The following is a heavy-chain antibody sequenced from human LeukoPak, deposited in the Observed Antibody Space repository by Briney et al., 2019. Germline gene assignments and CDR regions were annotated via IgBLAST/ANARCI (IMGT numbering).Heavy chain of an antibody. CDR2: FYYSEST. V-gene: IGHV4-39*01. D-gene: IGHD5-24*01. CDR1: GASISSCSYY. J-gene: IGHJ4*02. Sequence: SETLSLTCTVSGASISSCSYYWGWIRQPPGKGLEWVGSFYYSESTYYNPSIESRVTLSVDTSKNQFSLKMGPVTAAETSVYYCARLRGDGYNWGVFYFDYWGQGTLVTVSS. CDR3: ARLRGDGYNWGVFYFDY.